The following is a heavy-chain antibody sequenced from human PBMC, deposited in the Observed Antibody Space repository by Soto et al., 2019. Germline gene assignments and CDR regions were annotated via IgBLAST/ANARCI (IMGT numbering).Heavy chain of an antibody. V-gene: IGHV1-69*02. Sequence: QVQLVQSGAEVKKPGSSVKVSCKASGGTFSSYTISWVRQAPGQGLEWMGRIIPILGIANYAQKFQGRVTITPDKSTNTAYLELSSLRSEYTAVYYCARYPLHEITRKRWYFDLWGRGTLVTVSS. CDR3: ARYPLHEITRKRWYFDL. CDR2: IIPILGIA. J-gene: IGHJ2*01. D-gene: IGHD1-20*01. CDR1: GGTFSSYT.